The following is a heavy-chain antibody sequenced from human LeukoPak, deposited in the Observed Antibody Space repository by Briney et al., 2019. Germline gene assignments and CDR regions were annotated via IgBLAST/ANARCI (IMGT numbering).Heavy chain of an antibody. CDR2: IKQDGREK. Sequence: GGSLRLSCAASGFTFDNNWMNWVRQAPGKGLEWVANIKQDGREKYYVDPVKGRFTISRDNAKNSLYLQMNSLRVEDTAVYYCAKEGRSLQTYWGQGTLVTVSS. D-gene: IGHD5-24*01. CDR1: GFTFDNNW. V-gene: IGHV3-7*03. J-gene: IGHJ4*02. CDR3: AKEGRSLQTY.